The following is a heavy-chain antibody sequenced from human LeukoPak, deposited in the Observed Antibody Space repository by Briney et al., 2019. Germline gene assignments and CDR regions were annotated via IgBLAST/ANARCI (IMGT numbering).Heavy chain of an antibody. CDR3: ARDHKGYSYGYRGGYYHYYYMDV. J-gene: IGHJ6*03. CDR1: GFTVSGNS. CDR2: IYSDNT. V-gene: IGHV3-53*01. D-gene: IGHD5-18*01. Sequence: GGSLRLSCTVSGFTVSGNSMSWVRQAPGKGLEWVSFIYSDNTHYSDSVKGRFTISRDNSKNTLYLQMNSLRVEDTAVYYCARDHKGYSYGYRGGYYHYYYMDVWGKGTTVTVSS.